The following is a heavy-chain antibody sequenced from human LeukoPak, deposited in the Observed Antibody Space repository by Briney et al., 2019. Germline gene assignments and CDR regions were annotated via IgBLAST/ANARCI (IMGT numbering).Heavy chain of an antibody. D-gene: IGHD3-10*02. V-gene: IGHV3-30*04. J-gene: IGHJ6*04. CDR1: GFTFSSHA. CDR3: AELGITMIGGV. Sequence: PGGSLRLSCAASGFTFSSHALHWVRQAPGKGLEWVAVISSDGSYKYYADSVKGRFTISRDNSKNTLYLQMNSLIPEDTAVYYCAELGITMIGGVWGKGTTVTISS. CDR2: ISSDGSYK.